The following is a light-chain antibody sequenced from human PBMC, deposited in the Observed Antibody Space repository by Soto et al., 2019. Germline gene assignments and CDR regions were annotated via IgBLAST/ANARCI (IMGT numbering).Light chain of an antibody. V-gene: IGLV1-40*01. CDR1: TSNIGAPYD. J-gene: IGLJ1*01. CDR3: QSYDISVHNYV. CDR2: GDN. Sequence: QSVLTQPPSVSGAPGQSVTISCTGSTSNIGAPYDVHWYQHLPGTALKLLISGDNNRPSGVPDRFPGSKSGTSAALAITRLQAEDAARYYCQSYDISVHNYVFGAGRQVT.